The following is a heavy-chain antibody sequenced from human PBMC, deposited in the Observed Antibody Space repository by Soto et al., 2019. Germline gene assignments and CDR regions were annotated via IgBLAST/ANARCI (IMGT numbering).Heavy chain of an antibody. CDR3: AKLSCASSTCYFPGWFDP. CDR1: GDSISGGASF. J-gene: IGHJ5*02. Sequence: SETLSLTCTVSGDSISGGASFWSWIRHPPGKGLEWIANVYYSGSSYYNPSLKSRLTISVDTTKNQFSLQLKSMTAADTAVYYCAKLSCASSTCYFPGWFDPWGQGTLVTVSS. D-gene: IGHD2-2*01. V-gene: IGHV4-31*03. CDR2: VYYSGSS.